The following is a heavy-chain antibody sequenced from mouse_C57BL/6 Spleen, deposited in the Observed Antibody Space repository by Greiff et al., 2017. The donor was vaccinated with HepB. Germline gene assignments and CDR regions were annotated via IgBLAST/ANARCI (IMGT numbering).Heavy chain of an antibody. J-gene: IGHJ3*01. D-gene: IGHD3-2*02. Sequence: VQLQQSGAELVRPGASVKLSCTASGFNIKDDYMHWVKQRPEQGLEWIGWIDLENGGTEYASKFQGKATITADTSSNPAYLQRSSLTSEDPAGFYCTLDSSGYRREAWFAYWGQVTLVTVSA. CDR1: GFNIKDDY. V-gene: IGHV14-4*01. CDR3: TLDSSGYRREAWFAY. CDR2: IDLENGGT.